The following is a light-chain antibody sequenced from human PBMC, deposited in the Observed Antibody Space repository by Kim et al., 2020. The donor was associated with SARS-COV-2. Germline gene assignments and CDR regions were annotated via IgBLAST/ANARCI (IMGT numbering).Light chain of an antibody. V-gene: IGLV3-1*01. CDR3: QAWDSSTVV. CDR2: QDS. Sequence: SVSPGRTASITCSGEKLGDKGACWYQQKAGPSPVLVMYQDSRRPSGIPERFSGFNSGDTATLTISGTQAMDEADYYCQAWDSSTVVFGGGTKLTVL. CDR1: KLGDKG. J-gene: IGLJ2*01.